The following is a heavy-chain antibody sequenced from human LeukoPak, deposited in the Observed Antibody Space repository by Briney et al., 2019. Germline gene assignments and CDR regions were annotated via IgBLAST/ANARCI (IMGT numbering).Heavy chain of an antibody. CDR2: IYYSGST. D-gene: IGHD3-10*01. CDR3: ARHGRAGGLASN. J-gene: IGHJ4*02. V-gene: IGHV4-39*01. Sequence: PSETLSLACTVSGGSISSSSYYWGWIRQPPGKGLEWIGSIYYSGSTYYNPSLKSRVTISVDTSKNQFSLKLSSVTAADTAVYYCARHGRAGGLASNWGQGTLVTVSS. CDR1: GGSISSSSYY.